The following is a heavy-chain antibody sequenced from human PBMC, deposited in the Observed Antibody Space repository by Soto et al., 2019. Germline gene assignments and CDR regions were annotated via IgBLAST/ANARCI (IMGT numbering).Heavy chain of an antibody. V-gene: IGHV1-18*01. J-gene: IGHJ4*02. D-gene: IGHD1-26*01. CDR1: GYTFTDYG. Sequence: QVQLVQSGAEVKKPGASVKVSCKASGYTFTDYGLTWVRQAPGQGLEWMGWISGYNGNTNYAQKLQVRVTMTTDTTTSAAYVERRSLRSNDTAVYFCGGGGGGGSYPYWGQETLVTVSS. CDR2: ISGYNGNT. CDR3: GGGGGGGSYPY.